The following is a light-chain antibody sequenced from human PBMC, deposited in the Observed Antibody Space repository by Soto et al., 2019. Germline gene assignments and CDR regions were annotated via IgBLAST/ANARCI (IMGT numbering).Light chain of an antibody. Sequence: EIVLTQSPATLSLSPGERATLSCRASQTVSNNYLVWYQHKPGRAPRLLIFRASIRAADIPDRFRGSGSGTDFTLTITRLEPEDFAVYYCQQHAGSPWTLGQGTKVEIK. J-gene: IGKJ1*01. CDR1: QTVSNNY. CDR2: RAS. CDR3: QQHAGSPWT. V-gene: IGKV3-20*01.